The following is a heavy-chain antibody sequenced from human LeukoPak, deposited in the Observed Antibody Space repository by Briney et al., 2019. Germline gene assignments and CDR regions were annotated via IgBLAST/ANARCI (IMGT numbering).Heavy chain of an antibody. D-gene: IGHD3-22*01. V-gene: IGHV3-23*01. CDR2: ISSSGGST. J-gene: IGHJ4*02. CDR3: ARAAYDSSGYLTL. CDR1: GFTFSSSA. Sequence: GGSLRISCAASGFTFSSSAMSWVRQAPGKGLEWVSVISSSGGSTYYADSVKGRFTIFRDNSKNTLYLQMNSLRAEDTAVYYCARAAYDSSGYLTLWGQGTLVTVSS.